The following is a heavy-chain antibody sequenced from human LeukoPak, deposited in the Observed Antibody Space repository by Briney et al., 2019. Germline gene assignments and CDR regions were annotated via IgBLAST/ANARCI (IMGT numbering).Heavy chain of an antibody. J-gene: IGHJ3*02. D-gene: IGHD3-22*01. Sequence: PGGTLRLSCAASGFTFSSYGMSWVRQAPGKGLEWVSSISGSGGSTYYADSVKGRFTISRDNSKNTLYLQMNSLRAEDTAVYYCARVHYYDSSGYYSDAFDIWGQGTMVTVFS. CDR2: ISGSGGST. V-gene: IGHV3-23*01. CDR1: GFTFSSYG. CDR3: ARVHYYDSSGYYSDAFDI.